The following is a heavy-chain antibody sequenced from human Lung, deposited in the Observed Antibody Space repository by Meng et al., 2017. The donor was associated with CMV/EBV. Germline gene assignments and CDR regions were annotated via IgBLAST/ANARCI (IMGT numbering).Heavy chain of an antibody. CDR2: IRSKAFGGTT. CDR1: GFTFSNST. CDR3: ARGTYISGWYYYYYYYAMDV. D-gene: IGHD6-19*01. J-gene: IGHJ6*02. Sequence: GGSLRLXXTASGFTFSNSTMSWVRQAPGKGLEWVGFIRSKAFGGTTEYAASVKGRFTISRDDSKGIACLQMNSLKVEDTAVYYCARGTYISGWYYYYYYYAMDVWGQGXTVTVSS. V-gene: IGHV3-49*04.